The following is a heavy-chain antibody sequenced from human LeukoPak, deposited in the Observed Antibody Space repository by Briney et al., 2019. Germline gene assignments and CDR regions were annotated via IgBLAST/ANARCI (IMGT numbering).Heavy chain of an antibody. CDR3: AKATPATAAFES. V-gene: IGHV3-23*01. CDR2: ITTTGVNT. D-gene: IGHD6-13*01. Sequence: GGSLRLSCAASGFTFSNYFFSWVRQAPGKGLEWVSTITTTGVNTYYADSVKGRFTISRDNSRSTLYLQMSSLRAEDTAVYYCAKATPATAAFESWGQGTLLTVSS. CDR1: GFTFSNYF. J-gene: IGHJ4*02.